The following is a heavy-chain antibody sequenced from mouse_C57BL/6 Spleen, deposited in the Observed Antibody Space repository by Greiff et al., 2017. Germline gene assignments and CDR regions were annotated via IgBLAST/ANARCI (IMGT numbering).Heavy chain of an antibody. CDR3: ARPSNATVVATDY. J-gene: IGHJ2*01. CDR2: INPNNGGT. D-gene: IGHD1-1*01. V-gene: IGHV1-22*01. Sequence: FQLHQPGPELVKPGASVKMSCKASGYTFTNYTMHWVNQSPGKSLEWIGYINPNNGGTTYNQKFKGKATLTVNKSSSTAYMELRSLTSEDSAVYYCARPSNATVVATDYWGQGTTLTVSA. CDR1: GYTFTNYT.